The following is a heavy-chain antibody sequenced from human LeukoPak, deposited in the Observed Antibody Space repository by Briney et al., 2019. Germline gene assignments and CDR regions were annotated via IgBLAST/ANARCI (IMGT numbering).Heavy chain of an antibody. CDR2: IATYNGKT. CDR1: GYTFDIYG. J-gene: IGHJ6*03. V-gene: IGHV1-18*01. CDR3: ARVYNSYYYYMDV. Sequence: GASVKVSCKASGYTFDIYGIAWVLQAPGQGLEWMGWIATYNGKTDYAQNLQGRVTMTTDLSTGTAYMELRSLRSDDTAVYYCARVYNSYYYYMDVWGKGTPVTVSS. D-gene: IGHD1-14*01.